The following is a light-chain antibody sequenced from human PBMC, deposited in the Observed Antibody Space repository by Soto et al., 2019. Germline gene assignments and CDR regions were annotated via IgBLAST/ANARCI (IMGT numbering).Light chain of an antibody. CDR1: QNINSNY. V-gene: IGKV3-20*01. Sequence: EIVLTQSPGTLSLSPGERATLSCRASQNINSNYLAWYQQKPGQAPRLLIYGASSRDTGIPDRFSGSGSGTDFTLTISRLEPEDFAFYYCHQFDSSPRTFGQGTKVEIK. CDR3: HQFDSSPRT. J-gene: IGKJ1*01. CDR2: GAS.